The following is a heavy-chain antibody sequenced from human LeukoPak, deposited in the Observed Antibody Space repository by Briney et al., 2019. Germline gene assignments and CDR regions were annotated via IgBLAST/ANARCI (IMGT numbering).Heavy chain of an antibody. Sequence: GGSLRLSCAASGFTFSSYVMSWVRQAPGKGLEWVSTIIGSGRNTYYADSVKGRFTISRDNSKNTLYLQMNSLRAEDTAVYYFPKRHPPGLYYFASWAREPWSPSPQ. CDR2: IIGSGRNT. CDR1: GFTFSSYV. J-gene: IGHJ4*02. CDR3: PKRHPPGLYYFAS. V-gene: IGHV3-23*01.